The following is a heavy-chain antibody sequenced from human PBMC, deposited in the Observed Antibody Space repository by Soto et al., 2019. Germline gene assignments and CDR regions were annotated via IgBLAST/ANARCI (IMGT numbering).Heavy chain of an antibody. CDR1: GYTFTSYY. CDR2: ISPSGGST. D-gene: IGHD3-16*02. V-gene: IGHV1-46*01. Sequence: ASVKVSCKASGYTFTSYYMHWVRQAPGQGLEWMGIISPSGGSTSYAQKFQGRVTMTRDTSTSTVYMELSSLRSEDTAVYYCARTLSSRGSKYYYYGMDVWGQGTTVTVSS. CDR3: ARTLSSRGSKYYYYGMDV. J-gene: IGHJ6*02.